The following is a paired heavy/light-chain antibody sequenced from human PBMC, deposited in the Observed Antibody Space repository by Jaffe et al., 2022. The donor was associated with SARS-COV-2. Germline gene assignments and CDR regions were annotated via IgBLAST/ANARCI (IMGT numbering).Heavy chain of an antibody. D-gene: IGHD2-21*02. Sequence: EVQLLESGGGLVQPGGSLRLSCAASGFIFDNHAMTWVRQAPGKGLEWVSTIGETGTNKDYADSVKGRFTISRDNSKNTVDLHLSSLRVEDTAKYYCVRALRFLVGFLDLWGQGSQVTVSS. CDR1: GFIFDNHA. CDR3: VRALRFLVGFLDL. V-gene: IGHV3-23*01. CDR2: IGETGTNK. J-gene: IGHJ5*02.
Light chain of an antibody. Sequence: EIVLTQSPGTLSLSPGERAILSCRASQSVGSAYLAWYQQRPGQTPRLLIYAASNRATGVPDRFSGSGSGTDFILTISRLEPEDFGMFYCQYYSNSRPWAFGQGTKVEIK. CDR1: QSVGSAY. CDR2: AAS. CDR3: QYYSNSRPWA. J-gene: IGKJ1*01. V-gene: IGKV3-20*01.